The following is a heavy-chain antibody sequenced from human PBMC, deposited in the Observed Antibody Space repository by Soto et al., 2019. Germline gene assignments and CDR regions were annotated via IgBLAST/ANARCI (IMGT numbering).Heavy chain of an antibody. D-gene: IGHD2-2*01. CDR3: ARDPANCRTTSCYAFFDY. V-gene: IGHV3-48*01. CDR2: IGSSSTTR. J-gene: IGHJ4*02. CDR1: GFTFSTHS. Sequence: GSLRLSCAASGFTFSTHSMNWVRQAPGKGLEWVSFIGSSSTTRYYADSVKGRFTISRDNAKNSLYLQMNSLRAEDTAVYYCARDPANCRTTSCYAFFDYWGLGTLVTVSS.